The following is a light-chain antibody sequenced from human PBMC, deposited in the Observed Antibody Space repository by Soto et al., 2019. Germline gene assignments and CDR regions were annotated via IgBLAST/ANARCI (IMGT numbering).Light chain of an antibody. CDR1: QSVSSN. CDR2: GAS. V-gene: IGKV3-20*01. CDR3: QQYEAVVT. Sequence: EIVLTQSPGTLSLSPGERATLSCRASQSVSSNLAWYQQKPGQAPRLLIYGASTRATGIPDRFSGSGSGTDFTLTISRLEPEDVAVYYCQQYEAVVTFGQGTKVDIK. J-gene: IGKJ1*01.